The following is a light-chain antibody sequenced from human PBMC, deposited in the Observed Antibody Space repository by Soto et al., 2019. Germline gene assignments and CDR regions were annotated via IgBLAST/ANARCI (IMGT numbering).Light chain of an antibody. J-gene: IGLJ2*01. CDR3: SSYTSSSTGVV. Sequence: QSALTQPASVSGSPGQSITISCTGTSSDVGGYNYVSWYQQHPGKAPKLMISDVSNRPSGVSNRFSGSKSGNTASLTISGLQAEDEADYYCSSYTSSSTGVVFGGGTKLTVL. CDR1: SSDVGGYNY. CDR2: DVS. V-gene: IGLV2-14*01.